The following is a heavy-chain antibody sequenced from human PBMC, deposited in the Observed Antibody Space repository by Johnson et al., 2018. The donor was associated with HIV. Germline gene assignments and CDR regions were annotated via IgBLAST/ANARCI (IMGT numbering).Heavy chain of an antibody. CDR3: ARDLRGANWHDVFDI. V-gene: IGHV3-30-3*01. CDR2: ISYDGSNK. CDR1: GFTFSSYA. J-gene: IGHJ3*02. Sequence: VQLVESGGGVVQPGRSLRLSCAASGFTFSSYAMHWVRQAPGKGLEWVAVISYDGSNKYYADSVKGRFTISRDNAKNSLYLQMNSLRDEDTAVYYCARDLRGANWHDVFDIWGRGTVVIVSS. D-gene: IGHD1-26*01.